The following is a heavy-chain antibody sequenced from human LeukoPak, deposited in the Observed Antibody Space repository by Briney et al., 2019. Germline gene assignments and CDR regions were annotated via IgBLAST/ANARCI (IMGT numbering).Heavy chain of an antibody. CDR1: GYTFTGYY. CDR3: ARAEGYSSSWYYSYYYYGMDV. V-gene: IGHV1-2*02. J-gene: IGHJ6*02. D-gene: IGHD6-13*01. CDR2: INPNSGGT. Sequence: GASVKVSCKAPGYTFTGYYMHWVRQAPGQGLEWMGWINPNSGGTNYAQKFQGRVTMTRDTSISTAYMELSRLRSDDTAVYYCARAEGYSSSWYYSYYYYGMDVWGQGTTVTVSS.